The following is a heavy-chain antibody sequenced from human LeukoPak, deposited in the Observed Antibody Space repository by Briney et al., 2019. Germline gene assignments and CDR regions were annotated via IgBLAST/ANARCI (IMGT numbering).Heavy chain of an antibody. CDR1: GFTFSSYS. D-gene: IGHD6-13*01. J-gene: IGHJ4*02. Sequence: PGGSLRLSCAASGFTFSSYSMHWVRQAPGKGLEWVAVISYDGSNKYYADSVKGRFTISRDNSKNTLYLQMNSLRAEDTAVYYCAKDARPYSSSWDLSDWGQGTLVTVSS. CDR3: AKDARPYSSSWDLSD. V-gene: IGHV3-30*18. CDR2: ISYDGSNK.